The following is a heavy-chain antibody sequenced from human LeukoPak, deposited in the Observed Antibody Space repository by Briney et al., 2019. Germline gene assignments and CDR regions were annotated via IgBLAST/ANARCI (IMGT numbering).Heavy chain of an antibody. D-gene: IGHD3-22*01. V-gene: IGHV4-34*01. CDR2: INYSGST. Sequence: SETLSLTCAVYGGSFSSYYWSWIRQPPGKGLEWIGIINYSGSTNYNPSLKSRVTISVDMSKNQFSLKLSSVTAADTAVYYCARLIYYDSSGYLDYWGQGSLVTVSS. J-gene: IGHJ4*02. CDR1: GGSFSSYY. CDR3: ARLIYYDSSGYLDY.